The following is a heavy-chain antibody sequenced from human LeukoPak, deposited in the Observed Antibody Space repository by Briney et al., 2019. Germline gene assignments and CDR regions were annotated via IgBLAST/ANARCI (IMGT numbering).Heavy chain of an antibody. CDR3: ARVYYGSGSLHYYYYYMDV. D-gene: IGHD3-10*01. Sequence: GGSLRLSCAASGFTFSSYAMSWVRQAPGKGLEWVSAISGGGDGTYYADSVKGRFTISRDNSKNTLYLQMNSLRVEDTAVYYCARVYYGSGSLHYYYYYMDVWGKGTTVTISS. J-gene: IGHJ6*03. V-gene: IGHV3-23*01. CDR2: ISGGGDGT. CDR1: GFTFSSYA.